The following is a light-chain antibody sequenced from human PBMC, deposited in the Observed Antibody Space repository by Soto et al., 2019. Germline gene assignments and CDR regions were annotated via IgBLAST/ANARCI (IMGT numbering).Light chain of an antibody. CDR2: AAS. Sequence: DIHLTQSPSFLSPSIVDSVTITCRSSQVISTSLAWYQVKPGKAPKLLIYAASTLESGVPSRFSATVSGTEFSLTITSPQPEDSATYYCQQYNTYLTWAFGQGTKVDIK. J-gene: IGKJ1*01. V-gene: IGKV1-9*01. CDR3: QQYNTYLTWA. CDR1: QVISTS.